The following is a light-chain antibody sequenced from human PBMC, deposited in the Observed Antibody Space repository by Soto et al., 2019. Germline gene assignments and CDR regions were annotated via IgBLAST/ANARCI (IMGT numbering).Light chain of an antibody. CDR2: ATS. Sequence: DIQMTQSPSSLSASVGDRVTITCRASQSISNSLNWYQQRPGKAPKLLIYATSSLQSGVPSRFSGSGSGTDFTLTISSLQPEDFSTYYGQQSYTTPLFAFGPGTKVDIE. CDR3: QQSYTTPLFA. J-gene: IGKJ3*01. CDR1: QSISNS. V-gene: IGKV1-39*01.